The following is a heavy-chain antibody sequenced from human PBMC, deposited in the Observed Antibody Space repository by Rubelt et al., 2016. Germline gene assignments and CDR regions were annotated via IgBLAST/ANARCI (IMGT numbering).Heavy chain of an antibody. CDR1: GGSFSDYY. CDR3: ARAGDYAANFDY. V-gene: IGHV4-34*01. Sequence: QVQLQQWGAGLLKPSETLSLTCAVYGGSFSDYYWSWIRQPPGKGLEWIGEINHSGSTNYNPSLKSRVTISVDTSKNQFALKLSSVTAADTAVYYCARAGDYAANFDYWGQGTLVTVSS. CDR2: INHSGST. D-gene: IGHD4-17*01. J-gene: IGHJ4*02.